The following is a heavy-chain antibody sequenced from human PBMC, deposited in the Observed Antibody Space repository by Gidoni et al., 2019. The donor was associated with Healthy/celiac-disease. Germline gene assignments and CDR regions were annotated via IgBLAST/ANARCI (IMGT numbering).Heavy chain of an antibody. J-gene: IGHJ4*02. D-gene: IGHD1-1*01. CDR1: GFTVSSNY. CDR2: IYSGGST. V-gene: IGHV3-66*01. CDR3: ARTKYTTYYFDY. Sequence: EVQLVESGGGLVQPGGSLRLSCAASGFTVSSNYMSWVRQAPGKGLEWVSVIYSGGSTYYADSVKGRFTISRDNSKNTLYLQMNSLRAEDTAVYYCARTKYTTYYFDYWGQGTLVTVSS.